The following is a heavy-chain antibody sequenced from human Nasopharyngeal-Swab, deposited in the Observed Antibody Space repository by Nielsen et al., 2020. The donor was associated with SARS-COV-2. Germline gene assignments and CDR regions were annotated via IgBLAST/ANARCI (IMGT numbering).Heavy chain of an antibody. V-gene: IGHV3-48*03. CDR2: ISTSGATI. CDR1: GITFDNYE. D-gene: IGHD6-19*01. Sequence: GESLKISCAASGITFDNYEMNWVRQAPGKGLEWVSYISTSGATIHYADSVRGRFTISRDNAKKSLYLQMNSLRAEDTAVYYCARASRGWSWGQGTLVTVSS. J-gene: IGHJ5*02. CDR3: ARASRGWS.